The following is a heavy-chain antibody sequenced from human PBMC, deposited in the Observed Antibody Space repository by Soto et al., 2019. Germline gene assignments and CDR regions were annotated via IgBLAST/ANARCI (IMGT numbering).Heavy chain of an antibody. J-gene: IGHJ4*02. CDR1: GFTFSSYG. V-gene: IGHV3-30*18. Sequence: QVQLVESGGGVVQPGRSLRLSCAASGFTFSSYGMHWVRQAPGKGLEWVATISHDGSNTYYADSVKGRFSISRDKSKNTLYLQMNSLRAEDTAVYYCAKEWQLLALLHLWGQGTLVTVSS. CDR3: AKEWQLLALLHL. D-gene: IGHD6-19*01. CDR2: ISHDGSNT.